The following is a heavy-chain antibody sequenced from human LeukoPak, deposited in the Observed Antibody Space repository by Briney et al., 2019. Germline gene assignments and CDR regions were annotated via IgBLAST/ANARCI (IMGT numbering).Heavy chain of an antibody. V-gene: IGHV4-31*03. Sequence: PSQTLSLTCTVSGGSISSGGYYWSWIRQHPGKGLEWIGYIYYSGSTNYNPSLKSRVTISVDTSKNQFSLKLSSVTAADTAVYYCARDVAKVGPHWYFDLWGRGTLVTVSS. CDR2: IYYSGST. J-gene: IGHJ2*01. CDR3: ARDVAKVGPHWYFDL. D-gene: IGHD1-26*01. CDR1: GGSISSGGYY.